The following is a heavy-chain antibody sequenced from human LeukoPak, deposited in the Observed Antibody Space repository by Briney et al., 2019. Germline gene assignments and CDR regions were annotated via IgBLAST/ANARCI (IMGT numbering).Heavy chain of an antibody. CDR1: GGSISSSSYY. J-gene: IGHJ4*02. V-gene: IGHV4-39*07. D-gene: IGHD6-19*01. Sequence: SETLSLTCSVSGGSISSSSYYWAWIRQPPGKGLEWIGEINHSGSTNYNPSLKSRVTISVDTSKNQFSLKLSSVTAADTAVYYCARGKYVAVAAVDYWGQGTLVTVSS. CDR2: INHSGST. CDR3: ARGKYVAVAAVDY.